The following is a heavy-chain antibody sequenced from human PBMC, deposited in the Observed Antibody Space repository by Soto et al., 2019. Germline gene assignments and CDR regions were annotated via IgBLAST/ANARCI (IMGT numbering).Heavy chain of an antibody. J-gene: IGHJ4*02. CDR1: GFTFDDYA. Sequence: EVQLVESGGGLVQPGRSLRLSCAASGFTFDDYALHWVRQACGEGLEWVSGISWSSDSIGYADSVKGRFTISRDNAKNSLYLQMNSLRAEDTALDYCAKGSGSLDYWGQGTLVTVSS. D-gene: IGHD2-15*01. CDR3: AKGSGSLDY. V-gene: IGHV3-9*01. CDR2: ISWSSDSI.